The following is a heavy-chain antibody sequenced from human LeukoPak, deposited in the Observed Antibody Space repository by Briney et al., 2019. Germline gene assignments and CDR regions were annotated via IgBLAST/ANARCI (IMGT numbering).Heavy chain of an antibody. D-gene: IGHD5-24*01. CDR1: GGSISSYY. CDR3: ARRERWLQSDDAFDI. V-gene: IGHV4-59*08. J-gene: IGHJ3*02. Sequence: SETLSLTCTVSGGSISSYYWSWIRQPPGKGLEWIGYIYYSGSTNYNPSLKSRVTISVDTSKNQFSLKLSSVTAADTAVYYCARRERWLQSDDAFDIWGQGTMVTVSS. CDR2: IYYSGST.